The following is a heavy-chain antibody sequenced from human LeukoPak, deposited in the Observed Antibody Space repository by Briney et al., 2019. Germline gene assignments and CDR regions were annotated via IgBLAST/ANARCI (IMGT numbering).Heavy chain of an antibody. J-gene: IGHJ3*02. CDR3: ARGGAIVGANNAFDI. CDR1: GGSISSSYW. D-gene: IGHD1-26*01. Sequence: SETLSLTCAVSGGSISSSYWWTWVRQPPGKGLEWIGEIYHSGNTNYNPSLKGRVTISVDQSKNHFSLKLTSVTAADTAVYYCARGGAIVGANNAFDIWGQGTMVTVSS. V-gene: IGHV4-4*02. CDR2: IYHSGNT.